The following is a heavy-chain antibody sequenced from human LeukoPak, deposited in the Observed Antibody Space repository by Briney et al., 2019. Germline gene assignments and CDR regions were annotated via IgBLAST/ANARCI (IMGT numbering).Heavy chain of an antibody. V-gene: IGHV3-11*01. CDR3: ARDSSGGRGRLRFSYFDY. D-gene: IGHD3-16*01. CDR2: ISSSGSTI. J-gene: IGHJ4*02. Sequence: PGGSLRLSCAASGFTFSDYYMSWIRQAPGKGLEWVSYISSSGSTIYYADSVKGRFTISRDNAKNSLYLQMNSLRAVDTAVYYCARDSSGGRGRLRFSYFDYWGQGTLVTVSS. CDR1: GFTFSDYY.